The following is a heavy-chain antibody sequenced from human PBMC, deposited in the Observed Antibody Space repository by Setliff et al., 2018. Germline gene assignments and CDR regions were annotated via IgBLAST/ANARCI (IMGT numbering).Heavy chain of an antibody. CDR1: GGSISTNSYY. J-gene: IGHJ4*02. CDR3: ARSEYAAFYFDY. Sequence: SETLSLTCTVSGGSISTNSYYWGWIRQPPGKGLEWIGQIYHGGNTRYNPSLKSRLTMSIDKSKNQVSLELGSVTTADTAVYYCARSEYAAFYFDYWGQGTLVTVSS. CDR2: IYHGGNT. D-gene: IGHD6-13*01. V-gene: IGHV4-39*07.